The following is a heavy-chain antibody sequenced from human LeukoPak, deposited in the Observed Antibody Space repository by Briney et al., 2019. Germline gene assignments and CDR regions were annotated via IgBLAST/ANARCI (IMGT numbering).Heavy chain of an antibody. CDR1: GGSISSSSYY. D-gene: IGHD3-22*01. J-gene: IGHJ3*02. Sequence: SETLSLTCTVSGGSISSSSYYWGWIRQPPGKGLEWIGSIYYSGSTYYNPSLKSRVTISVDTSKNQFSLKLSSVTAADTAVYYCARAITMIVVVIPLDAFDIWGQGTMVTVSS. CDR3: ARAITMIVVVIPLDAFDI. CDR2: IYYSGST. V-gene: IGHV4-39*07.